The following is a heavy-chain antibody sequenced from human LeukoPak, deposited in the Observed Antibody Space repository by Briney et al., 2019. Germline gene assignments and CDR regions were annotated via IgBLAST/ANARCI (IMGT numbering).Heavy chain of an antibody. V-gene: IGHV3-33*01. CDR3: ARATGYSGYDSPKL. Sequence: GGSLRLSCAASGFTFSSYGMHWVRQATGEGLEWVVVIWYDGSNKYYADSVKGRFTISRDNSKNTLYLQMNSLRAEDTAVYYCARATGYSGYDSPKLWGQGTMVTVSS. CDR1: GFTFSSYG. CDR2: IWYDGSNK. J-gene: IGHJ3*01. D-gene: IGHD5-12*01.